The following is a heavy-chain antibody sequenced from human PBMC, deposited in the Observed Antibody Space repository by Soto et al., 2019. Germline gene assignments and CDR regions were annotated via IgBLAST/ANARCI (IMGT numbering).Heavy chain of an antibody. CDR3: ARLLFDIAAFDP. CDR2: IYYSGST. Sequence: SETLSLTCTVSGGSISSSSYYWGWIRQPPGKGLEWIGSIYYSGSTYYNPSLKSRVTISVDTSKNQFSLKLSSVTAADTAVYYCARLLFDIAAFDPWGQGTLVTVSS. J-gene: IGHJ5*02. V-gene: IGHV4-39*01. D-gene: IGHD6-13*01. CDR1: GGSISSSSYY.